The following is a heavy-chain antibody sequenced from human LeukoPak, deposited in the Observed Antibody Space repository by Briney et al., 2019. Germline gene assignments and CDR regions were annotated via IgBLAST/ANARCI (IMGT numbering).Heavy chain of an antibody. CDR1: GFTFSNYW. D-gene: IGHD6-13*01. CDR3: ASGRQLGY. J-gene: IGHJ4*02. V-gene: IGHV3-7*01. CDR2: TKEDGSEK. Sequence: GGSLRLSCAASGFTFSNYWMSWVRQAPGKGLEWVANTKEDGSEKYYVDSVKGRFTISRDNARNSLYLQMNSLRVEDTAVYYCASGRQLGYWGQGTLVTVSS.